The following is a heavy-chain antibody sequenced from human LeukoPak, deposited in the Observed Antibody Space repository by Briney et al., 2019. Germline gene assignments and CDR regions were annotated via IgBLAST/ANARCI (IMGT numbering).Heavy chain of an antibody. CDR2: ISPNSGGT. V-gene: IGHV1-2*02. D-gene: IGHD4-17*01. Sequence: VASMKVSCKTSGYTFTDYYIYWVRQAPGQGLEWMGWISPNSGGTNYAQKFQGRVTMTRDTSISTAYMELNRLRSDDTAVYYCAKRGEYGPFDYWGQGTLVTVSS. CDR3: AKRGEYGPFDY. J-gene: IGHJ4*02. CDR1: GYTFTDYY.